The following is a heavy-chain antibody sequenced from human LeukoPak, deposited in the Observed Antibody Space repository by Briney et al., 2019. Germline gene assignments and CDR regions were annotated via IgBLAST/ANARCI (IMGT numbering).Heavy chain of an antibody. J-gene: IGHJ3*02. CDR3: AKDVSSSLRAFDI. Sequence: GRSLRLSCAASGFTFSSYAMHWVRQAPGKGLEWVAVISYDGSNKYYADSVKGRFTISRDNAKNSLYLQMNSLRAEDMALYYCAKDVSSSLRAFDIWGQGTMVTVSS. CDR1: GFTFSSYA. CDR2: ISYDGSNK. D-gene: IGHD6-13*01. V-gene: IGHV3-30-3*01.